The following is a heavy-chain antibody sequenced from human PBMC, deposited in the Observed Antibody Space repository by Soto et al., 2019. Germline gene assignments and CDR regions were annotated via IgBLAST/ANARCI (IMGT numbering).Heavy chain of an antibody. J-gene: IGHJ6*02. D-gene: IGHD3-16*02. CDR2: MNTNSGNT. CDR3: TRPHDYCWGSYRTIQSYGMDV. CDR1: GYTFTSFD. V-gene: IGHV1-8*01. Sequence: ASVKVSCKASGYTFTSFDINWVRQATGQRLERMGWMNTNSGNTDFAQKFQGRVYMTRATSISTAYMELRNMRSEDTAVYYSTRPHDYCWGSYRTIQSYGMDVWGQGTKVTVSS.